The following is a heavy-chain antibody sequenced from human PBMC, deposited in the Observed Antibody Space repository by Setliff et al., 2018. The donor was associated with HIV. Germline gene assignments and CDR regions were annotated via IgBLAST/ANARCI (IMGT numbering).Heavy chain of an antibody. J-gene: IGHJ1*01. Sequence: SVKVSCKASGFTFNHYALSWVRQAPGQRPEWMGGTNPQSDIANYAQRFQGRVTITASVKGRFTISRDDSESIAYLQMSSLKTEDTAVYYCTSEGHSFWSYFQHWGQGTLVTVSS. D-gene: IGHD2-8*02. V-gene: IGHV1-69*13. CDR3: TSEGHSFWSYFQH. CDR1: GFTFNHYA. CDR2: TNPQSDIA.